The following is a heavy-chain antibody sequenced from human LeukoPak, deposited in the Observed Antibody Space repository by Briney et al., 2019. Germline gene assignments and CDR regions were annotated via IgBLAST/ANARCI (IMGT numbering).Heavy chain of an antibody. J-gene: IGHJ4*02. CDR2: ISSSSNYI. Sequence: GGSLRLSCAASGFTFSSYSMNWVRQALGKGLEWVSSISSSSNYIYYADSVKGRFTISRDNAKNSLYLQMNSLRAEDTTMYYCATGDRYCSSTSCPLDYWGQGTLVTLSS. V-gene: IGHV3-21*01. D-gene: IGHD2-2*01. CDR1: GFTFSSYS. CDR3: ATGDRYCSSTSCPLDY.